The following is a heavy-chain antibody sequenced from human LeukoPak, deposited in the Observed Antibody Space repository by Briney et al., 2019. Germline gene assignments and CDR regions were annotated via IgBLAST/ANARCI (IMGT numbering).Heavy chain of an antibody. CDR1: GYTFTSYD. J-gene: IGHJ6*03. CDR3: ARGFRYSSSWYYYYYYMDV. V-gene: IGHV1-8*03. D-gene: IGHD6-13*01. CDR2: MNPNSGNT. Sequence: ASVKVSCKASGYTFTSYDINWVRQATGQGLEWMGWMNPNSGNTGYAQKFQGRVTITRNTSMSTAYMELSSLRSEDTAVYYCARGFRYSSSWYYYYYYMDVWGKGTTVTVSS.